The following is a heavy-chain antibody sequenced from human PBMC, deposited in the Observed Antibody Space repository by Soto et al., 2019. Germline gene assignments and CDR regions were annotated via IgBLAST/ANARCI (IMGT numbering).Heavy chain of an antibody. D-gene: IGHD3-22*01. CDR3: ASHPRDSSGYWYYFDY. Sequence: EVQLVESGGGLVKPGGSLRLSCAASGFTFSSCSMNWVSQAPGKGLEWVSSISSSSSYIYYADSVKGRFTISRDNAKNSLYLQMNSLRAEDTAVYYCASHPRDSSGYWYYFDYWGQGTLVTVSS. CDR1: GFTFSSCS. V-gene: IGHV3-21*01. J-gene: IGHJ4*02. CDR2: ISSSSSYI.